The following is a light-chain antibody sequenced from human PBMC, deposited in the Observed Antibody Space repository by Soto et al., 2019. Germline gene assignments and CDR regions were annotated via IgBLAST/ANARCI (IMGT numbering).Light chain of an antibody. CDR3: QKYNSAPRT. V-gene: IGKV1-27*01. CDR2: AAS. Sequence: DIQMTQSPSSLSASVGDRVTITCRASQGINSFLAWYQQKPGKVPKLLIYAASTLQSGVPSRFRGGGSGTHFTLTITSLQPEDVATYYCQKYNSAPRTFGQGTKVEI. CDR1: QGINSF. J-gene: IGKJ1*01.